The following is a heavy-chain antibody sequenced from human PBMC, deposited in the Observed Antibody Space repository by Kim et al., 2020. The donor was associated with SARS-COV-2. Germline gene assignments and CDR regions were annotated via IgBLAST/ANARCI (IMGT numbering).Heavy chain of an antibody. CDR2: IRSKAYGGTT. J-gene: IGHJ4*02. D-gene: IGHD2-15*01. Sequence: GGPLRLSCTASGFTFGDYAMSWFRQAPGKGLEWVGFIRSKAYGGTTEYAASVKGRFTISRDDSKSIAYLQMNSLKTEDTAVYYCTSYCSGGSCYSSGFDYWGQGTLVTVSS. CDR3: TSYCSGGSCYSSGFDY. CDR1: GFTFGDYA. V-gene: IGHV3-49*03.